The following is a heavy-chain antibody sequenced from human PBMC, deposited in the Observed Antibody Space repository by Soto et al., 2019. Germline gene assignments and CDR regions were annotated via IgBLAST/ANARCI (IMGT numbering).Heavy chain of an antibody. CDR2: INNDGSDA. J-gene: IGHJ5*02. Sequence: GGSLRLSCAASGFTFSTYWMHWVRQAPGKGLVWVSRINNDGSDATYADSVKGRFTISRDNAKNTVYLQMNSLRAEDTAVYYCVRDKPHNWFDPWGQGTPVT. CDR3: VRDKPHNWFDP. V-gene: IGHV3-74*01. CDR1: GFTFSTYW.